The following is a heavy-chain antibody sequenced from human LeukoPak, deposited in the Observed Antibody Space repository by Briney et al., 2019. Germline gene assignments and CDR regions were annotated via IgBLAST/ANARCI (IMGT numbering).Heavy chain of an antibody. J-gene: IGHJ3*02. CDR1: GFTFDDYA. D-gene: IGHD3-10*01. Sequence: PGGSLRLSCAASGFTFDDYAMHWVRQAPGKGLEWVSGISWNSGSIGYADSVKGRFIISRDNAKNSLYLQMNSLRAEDTALYYCAKDLRGARHAFDIWGQGTMVTVSS. V-gene: IGHV3-9*01. CDR2: ISWNSGSI. CDR3: AKDLRGARHAFDI.